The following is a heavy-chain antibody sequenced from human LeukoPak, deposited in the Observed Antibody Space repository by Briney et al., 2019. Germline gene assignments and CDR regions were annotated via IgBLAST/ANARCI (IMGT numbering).Heavy chain of an antibody. D-gene: IGHD5-18*01. Sequence: GGSLRLSCAASGFTFSFYSMNWVRQAPGRGLEWVSYISSSDNTIHYADSGKGRFTISRDNAKNSLYLEMNSLRDEDTAVYYCARVHRGYSYGRLDYWGQGTLVTVSS. V-gene: IGHV3-48*02. J-gene: IGHJ4*02. CDR1: GFTFSFYS. CDR3: ARVHRGYSYGRLDY. CDR2: ISSSDNTI.